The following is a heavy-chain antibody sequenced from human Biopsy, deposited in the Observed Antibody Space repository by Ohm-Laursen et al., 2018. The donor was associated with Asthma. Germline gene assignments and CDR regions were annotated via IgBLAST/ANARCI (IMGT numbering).Heavy chain of an antibody. Sequence: SLRLSCSASGFTSCSYSMHWVRQAPGRGPEYVSFIATDGSNKFYADSVKGRFTVSRDNSKHTLYLHMTGLRADDTGVYYCVKDHSAGYYYFDDWGQGAQVTVSS. CDR2: IATDGSNK. D-gene: IGHD2-21*01. J-gene: IGHJ4*02. CDR1: GFTSCSYS. V-gene: IGHV3-64D*08. CDR3: VKDHSAGYYYFDD.